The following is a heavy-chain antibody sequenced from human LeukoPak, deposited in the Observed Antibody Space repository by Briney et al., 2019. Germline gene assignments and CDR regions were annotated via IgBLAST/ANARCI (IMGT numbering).Heavy chain of an antibody. V-gene: IGHV4-38-2*02. D-gene: IGHD3-10*01. CDR3: ARELYGSGSFDY. J-gene: IGHJ4*02. Sequence: SETLSLTCTVSGYSISSGYYWGWIRQPPGKGLEWIGSIYHSGRTFYNPSLKSRVTISVDTSKNQFSLKLTSVTAADTAVYYCARELYGSGSFDYWGQGTLVTVSS. CDR2: IYHSGRT. CDR1: GYSISSGYY.